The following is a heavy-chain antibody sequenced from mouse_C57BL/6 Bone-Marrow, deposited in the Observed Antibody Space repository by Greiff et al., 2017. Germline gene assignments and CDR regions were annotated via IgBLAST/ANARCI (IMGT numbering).Heavy chain of an antibody. CDR2: INPGSGGT. V-gene: IGHV1-54*01. Sequence: VQLQQSGAELVRPGTSVKVSCKASGYAFTNYLIEWVKQRPGQGLEWIGVINPGSGGTNYNEKFKGKATLTADKSSSTAYMQLSSLTSEDSAVYFCARETTVYYYAMDYWGQGTSVTVSS. CDR3: ARETTVYYYAMDY. CDR1: GYAFTNYL. D-gene: IGHD1-1*01. J-gene: IGHJ4*01.